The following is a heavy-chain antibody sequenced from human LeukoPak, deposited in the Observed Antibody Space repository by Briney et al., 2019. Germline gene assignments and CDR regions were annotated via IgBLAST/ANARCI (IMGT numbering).Heavy chain of an antibody. D-gene: IGHD1-1*01. CDR3: ARCTTGRTFGSLREIKRSREIDY. J-gene: IGHJ4*02. Sequence: GGSLRLSCAASGFTFSSYAMSWVRQAPGKGLEWVSTISGSGGSTYYADSAKGRFTIARDNSKNTLYLQMNSLRAEDTAVYYCARCTTGRTFGSLREIKRSREIDYWGQGTLVTVSS. CDR1: GFTFSSYA. CDR2: ISGSGGST. V-gene: IGHV3-23*01.